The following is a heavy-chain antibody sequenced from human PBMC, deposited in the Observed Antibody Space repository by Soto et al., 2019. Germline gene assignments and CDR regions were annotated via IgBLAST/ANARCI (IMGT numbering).Heavy chain of an antibody. CDR3: ARDRGYSYGYYFDY. D-gene: IGHD5-18*01. Sequence: AAETLSLTCPVSGCSTSSGCYYLSCLLQPPGKGLEWIGYIYYSGSTYYNPSLKSRVTISVDTSKNQFSLKLSSVTAADTAVYYCARDRGYSYGYYFDYWGQGTLVTVS. CDR2: IYYSGST. CDR1: GCSTSSGCYY. J-gene: IGHJ4*02. V-gene: IGHV4-31*03.